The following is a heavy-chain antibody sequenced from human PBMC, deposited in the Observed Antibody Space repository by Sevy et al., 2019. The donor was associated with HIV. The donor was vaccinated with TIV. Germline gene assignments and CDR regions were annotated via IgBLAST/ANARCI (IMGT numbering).Heavy chain of an antibody. D-gene: IGHD3-9*01. J-gene: IGHJ5*02. CDR1: GFTFDDYA. CDR3: AKSPRYDILTGSFDP. Sequence: SLRLSCAASGFTFDDYAMHWVRQAPGKGLESVSGISWNSGSIGYADSVKGRFTISRDNAKNSLYLQMNSLRAEDTALYYCAKSPRYDILTGSFDPWGQGTLVTVSS. V-gene: IGHV3-9*01. CDR2: ISWNSGSI.